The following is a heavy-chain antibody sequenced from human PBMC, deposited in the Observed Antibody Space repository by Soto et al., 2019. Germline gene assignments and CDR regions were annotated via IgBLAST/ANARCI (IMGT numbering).Heavy chain of an antibody. V-gene: IGHV4-59*08. Sequence: SETLSLTCTVSGGSINNYYWSWIRQPPGKGLEWIGYIYYSGSTNCSPSLKSRVTISVDTSKNQFSLKLNSVTAADTAVYYCARHGLDVYSGTYFFDYWGQGTLVTVSS. CDR2: IYYSGST. CDR1: GGSINNYY. J-gene: IGHJ4*02. CDR3: ARHGLDVYSGTYFFDY. D-gene: IGHD1-26*01.